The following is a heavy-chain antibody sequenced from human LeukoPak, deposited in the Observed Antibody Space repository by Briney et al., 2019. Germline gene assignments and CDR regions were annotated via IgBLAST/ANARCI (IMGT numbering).Heavy chain of an antibody. J-gene: IGHJ4*02. D-gene: IGHD6-6*01. CDR2: IYYSGST. CDR1: GGSISSSSYY. CDR3: ARGQGAARMVDY. Sequence: SETLSLTCTVSGGSISSSSYYWGWIRQPPGKGLEWIGSIYYSGSTNYNPSLKSRVTISVDTSKNQFSLKLSSVTAADTAVYYCARGQGAARMVDYWGQGTLVTVSS. V-gene: IGHV4-39*07.